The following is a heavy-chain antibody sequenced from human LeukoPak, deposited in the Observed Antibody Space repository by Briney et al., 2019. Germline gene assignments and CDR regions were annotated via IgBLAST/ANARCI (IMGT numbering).Heavy chain of an antibody. CDR2: IYPNSGGT. D-gene: IGHD2-15*01. J-gene: IGHJ5*02. V-gene: IGHV1-2*02. CDR3: ARVCSGGSCYPQYNWFDP. Sequence: ASVKVSCKASGYTFTGYYMHWVRQAPGQGLEWMGWIYPNSGGTNYAQKFQGRVTMTRDTSISTAYMELSRLRSDDTAVYYCARVCSGGSCYPQYNWFDPWGREPWSPSPQ. CDR1: GYTFTGYY.